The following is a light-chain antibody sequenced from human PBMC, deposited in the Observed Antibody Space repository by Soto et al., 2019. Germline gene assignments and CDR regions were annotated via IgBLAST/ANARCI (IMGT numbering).Light chain of an antibody. CDR2: GAS. CDR3: QQYNNRPYT. V-gene: IGKV3-15*01. Sequence: EIVLTQSPGTLSLSPGEGASLSCRASQSVSSGAFAWYRQKPGQAPRLLIYGASTRAPDVPDRFSGSGSGTEFTLTISSLQSEDFAVYYCQQYNNRPYTFGQGTRLEIK. J-gene: IGKJ5*01. CDR1: QSVSSGA.